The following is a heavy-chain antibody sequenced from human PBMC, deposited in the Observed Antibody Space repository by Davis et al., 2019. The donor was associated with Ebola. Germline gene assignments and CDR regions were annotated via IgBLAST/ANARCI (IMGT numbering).Heavy chain of an antibody. V-gene: IGHV3-30*19. CDR1: GFTFSSYG. CDR2: ISYDGSNK. CDR3: ARGPRYFDY. Sequence: GESLKISCAASGFTFSSYGMHWVRQAPGKGLEWVAVISYDGSNKYYADSVKGRFTISRDNSKNTLYLRMNSLRAEDTAVYYCARGPRYFDYWGQGTLVTVSS. J-gene: IGHJ4*02.